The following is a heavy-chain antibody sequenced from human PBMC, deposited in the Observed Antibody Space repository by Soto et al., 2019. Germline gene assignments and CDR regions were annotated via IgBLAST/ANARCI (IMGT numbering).Heavy chain of an antibody. CDR2: INPNSGGT. J-gene: IGHJ6*02. Sequence: AAVKVSCKSSGWTFTGYYMDCVRQAPGQGLEWMGWINPNSGGTNYAQKFQGRVTMTRDTSISTAYMELSRLRSDDTAGYYCARSFLTGYYPYSFYYSGMDVWGQGTTVTVSS. CDR1: GWTFTGYY. V-gene: IGHV1-2*02. CDR3: ARSFLTGYYPYSFYYSGMDV. D-gene: IGHD3-9*01.